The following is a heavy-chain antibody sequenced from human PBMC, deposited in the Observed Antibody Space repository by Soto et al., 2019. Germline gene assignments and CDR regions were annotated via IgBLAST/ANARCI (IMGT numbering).Heavy chain of an antibody. V-gene: IGHV3-15*07. J-gene: IGHJ4*01. CDR1: GFTFSDAW. CDR3: TTDSYSTMLTVRFDY. D-gene: IGHD2-2*01. Sequence: EVQLVESGGSLVKPGGSLRLSCAASGFTFSDAWINWVRQAPWKGLEWVGGIKSKTDGGTTDYAATVKGRFDISRDYSKTIVYRQMNSLRIEDTAVYYCTTDSYSTMLTVRFDYWGHGSLVTVSS. CDR2: IKSKTDGGTT.